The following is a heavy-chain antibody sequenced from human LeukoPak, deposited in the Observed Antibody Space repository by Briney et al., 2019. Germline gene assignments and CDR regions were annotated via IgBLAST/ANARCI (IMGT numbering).Heavy chain of an antibody. Sequence: PGRSLRLSRAASGFALNTYAIQWVRQAPGKARECLALIWIYGDVTYYADSVKGRFPICGDTSKRTVSLKMSSLRAEDTALYFCTRGKMRFLGYDDYYYGMDVWGQGTTVTVSS. V-gene: IGHV3-33*03. CDR1: GFALNTYA. J-gene: IGHJ6*02. D-gene: IGHD3-3*01. CDR3: TRGKMRFLGYDDYYYGMDV. CDR2: IWIYGDVT.